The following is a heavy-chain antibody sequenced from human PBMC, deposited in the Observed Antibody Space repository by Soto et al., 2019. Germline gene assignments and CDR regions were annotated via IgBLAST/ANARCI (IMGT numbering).Heavy chain of an antibody. Sequence: QVQLVQSGAEVKKPGSSVKVSCKASGGTLSKFGISWVRQAPGHGLEWRGRTIPIVNEANYAQKFQGRATITADKSTDTAYMELSSLRSEDTAVYFCARGDLEGGTHLWPDYYYYGMDVWGQGTTVTVSS. J-gene: IGHJ6*02. V-gene: IGHV1-69*04. D-gene: IGHD3-16*01. CDR2: TIPIVNEA. CDR3: ARGDLEGGTHLWPDYYYYGMDV. CDR1: GGTLSKFG.